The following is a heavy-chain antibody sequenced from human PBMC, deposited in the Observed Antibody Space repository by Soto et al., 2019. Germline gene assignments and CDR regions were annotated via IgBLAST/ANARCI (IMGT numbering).Heavy chain of an antibody. CDR3: ARDIVVVPAAMPYEYSYNWFDP. CDR1: GFTVSSNY. CDR2: IYSGGST. J-gene: IGHJ5*02. D-gene: IGHD2-2*01. V-gene: IGHV3-53*05. Sequence: GGSLSLSCAASGFTVSSNYMSWVRQAPGKGLEWVSVIYSGGSTYYADSVKGRFTISRDNSKNTLYLQMSSLRSEDTAVYYCARDIVVVPAAMPYEYSYNWFDPWGQGTLVTVSS.